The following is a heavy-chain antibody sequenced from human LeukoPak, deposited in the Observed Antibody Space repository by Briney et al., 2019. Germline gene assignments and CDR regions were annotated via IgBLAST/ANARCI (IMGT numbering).Heavy chain of an antibody. CDR3: ARGYCSSTSCPLNP. J-gene: IGHJ5*02. Sequence: GGSLRLSCAASGFTLSSNYMSRVRQAPGKGLEWVSVIYSGGSTYYADSVKGRFTISRDNSKNTLYLQMNSLRAEDTAVYYCARGYCSSTSCPLNPWGQGTLVTVSS. D-gene: IGHD2-2*01. CDR1: GFTLSSNY. V-gene: IGHV3-66*01. CDR2: IYSGGST.